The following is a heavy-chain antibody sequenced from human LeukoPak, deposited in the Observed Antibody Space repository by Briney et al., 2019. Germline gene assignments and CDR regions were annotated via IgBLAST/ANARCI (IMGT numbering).Heavy chain of an antibody. CDR2: IIPMSDTT. V-gene: IGHV1-69*06. D-gene: IGHD3-10*01. Sequence: ASVKVSCNTTGGTFINYAISWVRQAPGQGLEWMGGIIPMSDTTNYAQKFQGRVTITADKSKRIVYMELSSLRSEDTAVYYCASHGNHYYGSEDYWGQGTLVTVSS. J-gene: IGHJ4*02. CDR3: ASHGNHYYGSEDY. CDR1: GGTFINYA.